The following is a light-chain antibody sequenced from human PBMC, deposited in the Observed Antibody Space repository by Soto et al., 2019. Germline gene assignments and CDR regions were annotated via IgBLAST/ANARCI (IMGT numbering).Light chain of an antibody. J-gene: IGKJ2*01. CDR3: MQGRQPPST. Sequence: DIVMTQSPLSLPVTPGEPASISCRSSQSILHSNGYNYLEWYLQKPGQSPQLLIYLGSNRASGVPERFSGSGSGTDFTLNISRGEAEDVGVYYFMQGRQPPSTFGQGTKLEIK. V-gene: IGKV2-28*01. CDR2: LGS. CDR1: QSILHSNGYNY.